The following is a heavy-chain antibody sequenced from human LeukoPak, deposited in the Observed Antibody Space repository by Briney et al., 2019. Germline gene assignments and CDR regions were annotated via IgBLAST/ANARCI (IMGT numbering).Heavy chain of an antibody. Sequence: PGEALEISCRGSGYSFTSYWIVLVRQVSGRGLEWSLRIHPSDSDTRYSPSIQGQVTISADESITTSYLHWRSLKAPDTAMYYCARSYHRTGNEGRDGYFSHWGQGTLVTVSS. V-gene: IGHV5-51*01. D-gene: IGHD1-1*01. CDR1: GYSFTSYW. J-gene: IGHJ1*01. CDR2: IHPSDSDT. CDR3: ARSYHRTGNEGRDGYFSH.